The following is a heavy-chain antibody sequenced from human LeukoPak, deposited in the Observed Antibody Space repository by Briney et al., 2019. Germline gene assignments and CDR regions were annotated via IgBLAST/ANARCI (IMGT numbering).Heavy chain of an antibody. CDR3: ARVVNYYDSSGYDWYYFDY. CDR2: IYYSGST. J-gene: IGHJ4*02. D-gene: IGHD3-22*01. Sequence: SETLSLTCTVSGGSIGSYYWSWIRQPPGKGLEWIGYIYYSGSTNYNPSLKSRVTISVDTSKNQFSLKLSSVTAADTAVYYCARVVNYYDSSGYDWYYFDYWGQGTLVTVSS. V-gene: IGHV4-59*01. CDR1: GGSIGSYY.